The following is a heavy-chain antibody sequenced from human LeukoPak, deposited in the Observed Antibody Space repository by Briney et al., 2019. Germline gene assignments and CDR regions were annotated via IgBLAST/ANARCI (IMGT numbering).Heavy chain of an antibody. CDR2: INPNSGGT. CDR1: GYTFTGYY. Sequence: GASVKVSCKASGYTFTGYYMHWVRQAPGQGLEWMGWINPNSGGTNYAQKFQGRVTMTRDTSISTAYMELSRLRSDDTAVYYCARVPPYSYGYFDYWGQGTLVTASS. J-gene: IGHJ4*02. V-gene: IGHV1-2*02. CDR3: ARVPPYSYGYFDY. D-gene: IGHD5-18*01.